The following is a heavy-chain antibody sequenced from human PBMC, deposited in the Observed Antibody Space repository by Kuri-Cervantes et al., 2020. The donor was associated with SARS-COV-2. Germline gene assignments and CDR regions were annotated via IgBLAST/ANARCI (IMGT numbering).Heavy chain of an antibody. D-gene: IGHD3-3*01. CDR1: GFSISSSSYY. CDR2: IYYSGST. CDR3: ARQMMSSITFFGVVITKNGIDP. V-gene: IGHV4-39*01. Sequence: GSLRLSCTVSGFSISSSSYYWGWIRQPPGMGLEWIGSIYYSGSTYYNPSLKSRVTISVDTSKNQFYLKMSSVTAADTAVYYCARQMMSSITFFGVVITKNGIDPWGQGTLVTVSS. J-gene: IGHJ5*02.